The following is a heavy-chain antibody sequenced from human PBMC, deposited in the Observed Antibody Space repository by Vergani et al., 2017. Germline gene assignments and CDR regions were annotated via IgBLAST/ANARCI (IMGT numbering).Heavy chain of an antibody. V-gene: IGHV3-33*01. CDR2: TWYDGNNK. CDR3: ATKSCGTPGCQIGYFRE. CDR1: GFTFNQYG. Sequence: QVQLVESGGGVVQPGRSLRLSCAASGFTFNQYGMHWVRQAPGKGLEWVAVTWYDGNNKQYADSVKGRFTISRDHSKSTMYLQMNSLRTEDTAVYYCATKSCGTPGCQIGYFREWGQGTLVTVSS. D-gene: IGHD1-1*01. J-gene: IGHJ1*01.